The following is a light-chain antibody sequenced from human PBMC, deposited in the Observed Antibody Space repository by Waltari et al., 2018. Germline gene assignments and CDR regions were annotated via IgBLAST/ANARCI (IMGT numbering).Light chain of an antibody. CDR1: RSAVGGYEY. CDR3: CSFAGGASVA. Sequence: QSVLTPPASVSGSPGQSISLSCTGTRSAVGGYEYVSWYQQHPGKAPKLMIYDVNKRPSGISNRFSGSKSGNTASLTISGLQAEDEADYHCCSFAGGASVAFGGGTKLTVL. V-gene: IGLV2-23*02. CDR2: DVN. J-gene: IGLJ2*01.